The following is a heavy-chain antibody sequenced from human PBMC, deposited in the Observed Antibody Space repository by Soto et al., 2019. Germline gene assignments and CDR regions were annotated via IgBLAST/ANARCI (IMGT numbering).Heavy chain of an antibody. CDR3: ARGDVMFGGVMYGQ. CDR1: GGSISSSNW. CDR2: IYHSGTT. J-gene: IGHJ4*02. Sequence: QVQLQESGPRLVKPSGTLSLTCAVSGGSISSSNWWTWVRQPPGKGLEWIGEIYHSGTTNYNPSLRSRVTISVDKSKNQFSLKLSSVTAADTAVYYCARGDVMFGGVMYGQWGQGTLVTVSS. D-gene: IGHD3-16*01. V-gene: IGHV4-4*02.